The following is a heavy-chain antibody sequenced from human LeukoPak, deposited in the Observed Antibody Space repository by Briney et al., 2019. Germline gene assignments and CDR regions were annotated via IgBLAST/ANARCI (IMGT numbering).Heavy chain of an antibody. CDR2: ISAYNGNT. J-gene: IGHJ4*02. V-gene: IGHV1-18*01. Sequence: ASVKVSCKASGYTFNIYGISWVRQAPGQELEWMGWISAYNGNTNFAQKLQGRVTMTTDTSTSTAYLELRSLRSDDTAVYYCARGGYSYGYMGYSDYWGQGTLVTVSS. CDR3: ARGGYSYGYMGYSDY. D-gene: IGHD5-18*01. CDR1: GYTFNIYG.